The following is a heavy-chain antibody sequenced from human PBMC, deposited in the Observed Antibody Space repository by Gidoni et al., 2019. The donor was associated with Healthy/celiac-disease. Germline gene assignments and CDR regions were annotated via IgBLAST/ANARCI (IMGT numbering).Heavy chain of an antibody. D-gene: IGHD6-13*01. Sequence: QVQLVQSGAEVKKPGSSVKVSCKASGGTFSSYAISWVRQAPGQVLEWMGGIIPICGTANYAQKVQGRVTITADESTSTAYMELSSRRSEDTAVYYCARVAAYSVAAVPFDYWGQGTLVTVSS. V-gene: IGHV1-69*01. CDR3: ARVAAYSVAAVPFDY. J-gene: IGHJ4*02. CDR1: GGTFSSYA. CDR2: IIPICGTA.